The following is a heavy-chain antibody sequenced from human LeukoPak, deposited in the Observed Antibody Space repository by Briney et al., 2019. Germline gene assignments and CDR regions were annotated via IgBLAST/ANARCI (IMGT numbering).Heavy chain of an antibody. D-gene: IGHD6-19*01. CDR3: ARGDSGPYYFGR. Sequence: SQTLSLTCSVSGGSISSGNYQWNWIRQHPGKGLEWIGYIYYTGNTHYNPSLKSRVSISEDTSKNQFSLDLTSVTAADTAVYYCARGDSGPYYFGRWGPGTLVTVSS. V-gene: IGHV4-31*03. J-gene: IGHJ4*02. CDR1: GGSISSGNYQ. CDR2: IYYTGNT.